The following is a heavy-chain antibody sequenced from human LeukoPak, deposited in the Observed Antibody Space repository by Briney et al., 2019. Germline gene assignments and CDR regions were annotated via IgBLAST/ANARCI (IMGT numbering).Heavy chain of an antibody. CDR1: GFTFDDYA. CDR2: INWNSDSI. Sequence: GGSLRLSCAVSGFTFDDYAMHWVRQVPGKGLEWVSGINWNSDSIGYADSVKGRFTISRDNAKNSLYLQMNSLRAEDTAVYYCARDSLGLYSYDYWGQGTLVTVSS. J-gene: IGHJ4*02. CDR3: ARDSLGLYSYDY. V-gene: IGHV3-9*01. D-gene: IGHD5-18*01.